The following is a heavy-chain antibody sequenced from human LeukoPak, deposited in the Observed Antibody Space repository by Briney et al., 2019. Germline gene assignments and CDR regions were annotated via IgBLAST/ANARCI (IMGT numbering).Heavy chain of an antibody. CDR3: ARRSGSYWD. CDR2: ISSSSSYI. V-gene: IGHV3-21*01. Sequence: GGSLRLSCAASGFTLSDHYMDWVRQAPGKGLEWVSSISSSSSYIYYADSVKGRFTISRDNAKNSLYLQMNSLRAEDTAVYYCARRSGSYWDWGQGTLVTVSS. D-gene: IGHD1-26*01. J-gene: IGHJ4*02. CDR1: GFTLSDHY.